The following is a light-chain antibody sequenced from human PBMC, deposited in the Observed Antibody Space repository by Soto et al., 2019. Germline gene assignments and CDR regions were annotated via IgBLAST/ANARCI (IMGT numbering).Light chain of an antibody. CDR3: QHYGDSIVT. V-gene: IGKV3-20*01. CDR1: QSVSSNY. Sequence: EMVLTQSPGTLSLSPGERATLSCRASQSVSSNYLAWYQQKPGQSPRLLIYHASSRATGIPDRFGGSGSGTDFTLSISRLEPGDFAMYYCQHYGDSIVTFGGGTKVEIK. CDR2: HAS. J-gene: IGKJ4*01.